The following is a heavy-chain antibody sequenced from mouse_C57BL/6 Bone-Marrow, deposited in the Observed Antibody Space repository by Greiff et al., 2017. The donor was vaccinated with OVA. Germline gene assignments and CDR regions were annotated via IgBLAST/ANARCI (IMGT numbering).Heavy chain of an antibody. J-gene: IGHJ2*01. D-gene: IGHD3-3*01. CDR1: GYTFTDYY. CDR2: ILPGSGST. V-gene: IGHV1-75*01. Sequence: VQLQQSGPALVKPGASVKISCKASGYTFTDYYINWVKQRPGQGLEWIGWILPGSGSTYYNEKFKGKATFTAAKPSSTAYMLLSILTSENSAVYFWARKGLERGPYYFDYWGQGTTLTVSS. CDR3: ARKGLERGPYYFDY.